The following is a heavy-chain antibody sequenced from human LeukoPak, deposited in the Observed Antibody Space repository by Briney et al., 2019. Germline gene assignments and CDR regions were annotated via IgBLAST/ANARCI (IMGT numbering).Heavy chain of an antibody. V-gene: IGHV4-59*01. J-gene: IGHJ4*02. CDR2: IYYSGST. Sequence: SPSETLSLTCTVSGGSISGYYWSWIRQPPGKGLEWIGYIYYSGSTNYNPSLKSRVTISVDTSKNQFSLKLSSVTAADTAVYYCARDQGSGYAFDYWGQGTLVTVSS. D-gene: IGHD3-22*01. CDR1: GGSISGYY. CDR3: ARDQGSGYAFDY.